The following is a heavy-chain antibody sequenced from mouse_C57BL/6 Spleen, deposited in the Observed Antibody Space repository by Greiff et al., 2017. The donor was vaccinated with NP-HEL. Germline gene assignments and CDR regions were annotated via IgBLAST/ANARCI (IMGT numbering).Heavy chain of an antibody. D-gene: IGHD2-4*01. Sequence: QVQLQQPGAELVKPGASVKVSCKASGYTFTSYWMHWVKQRPGQGLEWIGRIHPSDSDTNYNQKFKVKATLTVDKSSSTAYMQLSSLTSEDSAVSSCAIEGLRRKLDAMDYWGQGTSVTVSS. CDR2: IHPSDSDT. CDR1: GYTFTSYW. J-gene: IGHJ4*01. CDR3: AIEGLRRKLDAMDY. V-gene: IGHV1-74*01.